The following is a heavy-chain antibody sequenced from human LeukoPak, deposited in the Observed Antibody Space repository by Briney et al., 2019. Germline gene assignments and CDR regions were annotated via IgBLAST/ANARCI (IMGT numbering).Heavy chain of an antibody. CDR3: ARGDGYNYASFDY. Sequence: SETLSLTCTVSGGSISSGGYYWSWIRQHPGKGLEWSGYIYYSGSTYYNPSLKSRVTISVDTSKNQFSLKLSSVTAADTAVYYCARGDGYNYASFDYWGQGTLVTVSS. CDR2: IYYSGST. V-gene: IGHV4-31*03. D-gene: IGHD5-24*01. J-gene: IGHJ4*02. CDR1: GGSISSGGYY.